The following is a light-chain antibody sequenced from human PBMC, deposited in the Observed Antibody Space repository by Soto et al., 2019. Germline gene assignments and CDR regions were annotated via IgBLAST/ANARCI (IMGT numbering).Light chain of an antibody. CDR1: SSNIGAGYD. CDR2: GNT. CDR3: HSYDSSVGGRRI. J-gene: IGLJ2*01. Sequence: QSVLTQPPSVSGAPGQRVTISCTGSSSNIGAGYDVHWYQHLPGTAPKLLIYGNTNRPSGVPDRFSGSKSGTSASLSITGLQADDEADYYCHSYDSSVGGRRIFGGGTKVTVL. V-gene: IGLV1-40*01.